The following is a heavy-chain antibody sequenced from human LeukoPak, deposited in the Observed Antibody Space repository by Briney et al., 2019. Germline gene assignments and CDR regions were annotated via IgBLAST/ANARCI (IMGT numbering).Heavy chain of an antibody. CDR2: IFYTGST. Sequence: PSETLSLTCTVSGGSISNYYLTWIRQPPGKGLEWIGYIFYTGSTNYNPSLKSRVTISVDTSKNQFSLKLTSVTAADTAVYYCARGRTFDNWGQGTLVTVSS. J-gene: IGHJ4*02. CDR3: ARGRTFDN. CDR1: GGSISNYY. V-gene: IGHV4-59*01.